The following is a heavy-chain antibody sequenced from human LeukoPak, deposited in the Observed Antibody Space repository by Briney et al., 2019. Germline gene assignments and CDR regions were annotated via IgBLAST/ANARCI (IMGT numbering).Heavy chain of an antibody. Sequence: PGGSLRLSCAASGFTFSSYWMHWVRQAPGKGLVWVSCINSVGSSTSYADSVKGRFTISRDNAKNTLYLQMNSLRAEDTAVYYCAKSSGSFDYWGQGTLVTVSS. J-gene: IGHJ4*02. CDR3: AKSSGSFDY. V-gene: IGHV3-74*01. CDR1: GFTFSSYW. D-gene: IGHD5-12*01. CDR2: INSVGSST.